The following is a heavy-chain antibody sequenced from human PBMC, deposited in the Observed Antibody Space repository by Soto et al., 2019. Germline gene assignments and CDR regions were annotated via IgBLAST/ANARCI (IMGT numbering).Heavy chain of an antibody. J-gene: IGHJ6*02. V-gene: IGHV3-30*18. CDR2: ISYDGSNK. CDR3: AKDTVGETVTKGVGYYYYYYGMDV. D-gene: IGHD4-4*01. CDR1: GFTFSSYG. Sequence: GGSLRLSCAASGFTFSSYGMHWVRQAPGKGLEWVAVISYDGSNKYYADSVKGRFTISRDNSKNTLYLQMNSLRAEDTAVYYCAKDTVGETVTKGVGYYYYYYGMDVWGQGTTVTVSS.